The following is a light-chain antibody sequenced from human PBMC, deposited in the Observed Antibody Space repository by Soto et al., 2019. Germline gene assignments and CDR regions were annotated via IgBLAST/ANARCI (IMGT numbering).Light chain of an antibody. Sequence: DAVMTQSPLSLPVTLGQPASISCRSSPSIVHSDAHTLLNWFQQRLGQTPRRLIYKVSNRYSGVRDRFSGSGSGTDFTLKITRVEAEDVGVYYCMQGTYWPYTFDQATKLEIK. V-gene: IGKV2-30*02. CDR1: PSIVHSDAHTL. CDR2: KVS. CDR3: MQGTYWPYT. J-gene: IGKJ2*01.